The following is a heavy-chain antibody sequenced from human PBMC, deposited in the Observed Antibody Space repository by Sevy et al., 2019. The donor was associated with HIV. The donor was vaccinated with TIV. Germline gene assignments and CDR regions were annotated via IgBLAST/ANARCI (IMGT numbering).Heavy chain of an antibody. D-gene: IGHD2-2*02. J-gene: IGHJ3*02. CDR1: GGNLHNYG. CDR3: SRDRGLAAISDAFDI. CDR2: LIPIFRTS. Sequence: ASVKVSCKASGGNLHNYGINWVRQAPGQGLEWMGGLIPIFRTSTYSQNFRGRITFAADEATSTFYLEMSSLRADDTAVYYCSRDRGLAAISDAFDIWGQRTMVTVSS. V-gene: IGHV1-69*13.